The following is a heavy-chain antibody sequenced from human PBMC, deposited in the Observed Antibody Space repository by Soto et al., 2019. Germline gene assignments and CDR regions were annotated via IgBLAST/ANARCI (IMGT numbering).Heavy chain of an antibody. CDR3: AGSSSWYISRYYFDY. V-gene: IGHV1-46*01. CDR1: GYTFTSYY. Sequence: ASVKVSCKASGYTFTSYYMHWVRQAPGQGLEWMGIINPSGGSTSYAQKFQGRVTMTRDTSTSTVYMELSSLRSEDTAVYYCAGSSSWYISRYYFDYWGQGTLVTVSS. CDR2: INPSGGST. J-gene: IGHJ4*02. D-gene: IGHD6-13*01.